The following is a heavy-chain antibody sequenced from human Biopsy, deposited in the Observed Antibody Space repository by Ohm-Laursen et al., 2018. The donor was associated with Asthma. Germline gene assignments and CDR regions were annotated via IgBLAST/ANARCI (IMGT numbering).Heavy chain of an antibody. CDR1: RFTYE. Sequence: RSLRLSCAASRFTYEMHWVRQAPGKGLEWVAVISYDGSSIYYADSVKGRFTISRDNSKNTLSLQMNSLTAEDTVVYYCAREGVAGTHIEDWGQGTLVTVSS. J-gene: IGHJ4*02. D-gene: IGHD6-19*01. CDR3: AREGVAGTHIED. CDR2: ISYDGSSI. V-gene: IGHV3-30-3*01.